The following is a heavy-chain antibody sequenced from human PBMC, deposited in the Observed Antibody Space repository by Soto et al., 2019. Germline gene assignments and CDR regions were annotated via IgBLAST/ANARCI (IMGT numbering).Heavy chain of an antibody. V-gene: IGHV3-23*01. CDR1: GFTFSSYA. CDR3: AKAGNYYYYGMDV. J-gene: IGHJ6*02. CDR2: ISGSGGST. D-gene: IGHD1-1*01. Sequence: GGSLRLSCAASGFTFSSYAMSWVRQAPGKGLEWVSAISGSGGSTYYADSVKGRFTISRDNSKNTLYLQMKSLRAEDTAVYYCAKAGNYYYYGMDVWGQGTTVTVSS.